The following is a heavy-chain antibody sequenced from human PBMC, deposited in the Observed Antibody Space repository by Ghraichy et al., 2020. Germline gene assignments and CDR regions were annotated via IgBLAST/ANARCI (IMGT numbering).Heavy chain of an antibody. CDR3: ERGMAVAGTYFEY. V-gene: IGHV3-48*01. D-gene: IGHD6-19*01. CDR1: GFTFRSSS. Sequence: GGSLRLSCAASGFTFRSSSMNWVRQAPGKGPEWVSYISSSSSTIYYVDSVRGRFTISKDNAKNSLYLQMNSLRAEDAAVYYCERGMAVAGTYFEYWCQGTLVTVSS. J-gene: IGHJ4*02. CDR2: ISSSSSTI.